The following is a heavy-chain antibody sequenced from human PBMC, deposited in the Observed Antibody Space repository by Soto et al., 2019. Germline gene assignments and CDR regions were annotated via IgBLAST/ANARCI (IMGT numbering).Heavy chain of an antibody. V-gene: IGHV3-7*05. CDR2: IEQDGRET. Sequence: EVELVESGGGSVQPGGSLRLSCAASEFTFSNYWMSWVRQAPGKGLEWVANIEQDGRETYYADSVRGRFTIFRDNGNKSLFLQMNSVVFEDTAVYYCARVVYRSSWGGRFDPWGQGTLVTVSS. D-gene: IGHD6-6*01. J-gene: IGHJ5*02. CDR3: ARVVYRSSWGGRFDP. CDR1: EFTFSNYW.